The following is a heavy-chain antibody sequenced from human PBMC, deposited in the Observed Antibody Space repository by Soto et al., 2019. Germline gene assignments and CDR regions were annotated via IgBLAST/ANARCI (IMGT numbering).Heavy chain of an antibody. CDR1: GGTFSSYA. CDR2: IIPIFGTA. Sequence: RASVKVSCKASGGTFSSYAISWVRQAPGQGLEWMGGIIPIFGTANYAQKFQGRVTITADESTSTAYMELSSLRSEDTAVYYCARELIAVDGDDDFDIWGQGTMVTVSS. J-gene: IGHJ3*02. CDR3: ARELIAVDGDDDFDI. D-gene: IGHD6-19*01. V-gene: IGHV1-69*13.